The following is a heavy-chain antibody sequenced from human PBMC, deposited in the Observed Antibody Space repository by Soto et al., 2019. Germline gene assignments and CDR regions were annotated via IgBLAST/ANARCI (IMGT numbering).Heavy chain of an antibody. D-gene: IGHD3-10*01. CDR3: AKDRDYPRDYFHY. Sequence: GGSLRLSCAASGFTLGRYGMSWVRQAPGKGLEWVSAVSPNGQGIYYADSVRGRFTISRDFSKNTVFLHMDSLRAEDTAVYYCAKDRDYPRDYFHYWGQGTLVTSP. V-gene: IGHV3-23*01. CDR1: GFTLGRYG. CDR2: VSPNGQGI. J-gene: IGHJ4*02.